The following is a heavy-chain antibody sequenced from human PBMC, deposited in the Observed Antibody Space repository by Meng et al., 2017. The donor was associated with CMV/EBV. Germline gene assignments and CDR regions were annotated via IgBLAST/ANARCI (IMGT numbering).Heavy chain of an antibody. CDR1: GGTFSSYT. J-gene: IGHJ5*02. Sequence: QVQLVQSGAEVKKPGSSVKVSCKASGGTFSSYTISWVQQAPGQGLEWMGRIIPILGIANYAQKFQGRVTITADKSTSTAYMELSSLRSEDTAVYYCARDLRIVGATTSSWFDPWGQGTLVTVSS. D-gene: IGHD1-26*01. CDR2: IIPILGIA. V-gene: IGHV1-69*08. CDR3: ARDLRIVGATTSSWFDP.